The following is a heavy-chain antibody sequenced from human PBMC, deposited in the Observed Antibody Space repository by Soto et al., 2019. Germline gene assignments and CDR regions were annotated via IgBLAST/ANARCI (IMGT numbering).Heavy chain of an antibody. CDR3: AGERSAADGLYYYYGIDV. CDR2: FNPSGGST. Sequence: ASVKVSCKASGYTFTRYYMHWVRQAPGQGLEWMGIFNPSGGSTRYAQKFQGRVTMTTDTSTSTAYMELSSLRSEDTAVYYCAGERSAADGLYYYYGIDVWGQGNTVTVAS. CDR1: GYTFTRYY. V-gene: IGHV1-46*01. D-gene: IGHD6-13*01. J-gene: IGHJ6*02.